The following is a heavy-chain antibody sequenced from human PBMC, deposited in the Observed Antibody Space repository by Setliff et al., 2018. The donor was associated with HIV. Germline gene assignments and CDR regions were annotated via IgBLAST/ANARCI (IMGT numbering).Heavy chain of an antibody. V-gene: IGHV4-38-2*01. D-gene: IGHD3-10*01. CDR3: ARNHYYGSGKNRWFDP. J-gene: IGHJ5*02. CDR1: GYPIDSGFY. Sequence: PSETLSLTCAVYGYPIDSGFYWGWIRQTPGKGLEWIASSYHTGSKYYNPSLKRRVTISVDTPKNQFSLKLTSVTAADTAVYYCARNHYYGSGKNRWFDPWGQGMLVTVSS. CDR2: SYHTGSK.